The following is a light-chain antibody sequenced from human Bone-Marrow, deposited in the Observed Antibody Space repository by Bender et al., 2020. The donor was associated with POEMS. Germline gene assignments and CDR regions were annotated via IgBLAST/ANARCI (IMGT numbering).Light chain of an antibody. CDR3: CSYAGSQIV. CDR2: EVE. Sequence: QSALTQPASVSGSPGQSITISCTGTISDVGTYNLVSWYQHHPGKAPKRIIYEVEKRPVGDSYRFSGSESGTTASLTVSGLEAEDEADYCCCSYAGSQIVFGGGTKLTVL. V-gene: IGLV2-23*02. CDR1: ISDVGTYNL. J-gene: IGLJ2*01.